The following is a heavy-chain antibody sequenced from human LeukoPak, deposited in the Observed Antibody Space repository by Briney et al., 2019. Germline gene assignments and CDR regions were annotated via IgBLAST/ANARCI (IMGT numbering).Heavy chain of an antibody. D-gene: IGHD3-9*01. Sequence: PGESLKISCKGSGYNFPSYWISWVRQMPGKGLEWMGRVDPSGSSTSYSPSFQGHVTISADKSISTAYLQWSSLKASDTAMYYCARQGPNYDIVTGYYSVAEYFQHWGQGTLVTVSS. CDR3: ARQGPNYDIVTGYYSVAEYFQH. V-gene: IGHV5-10-1*01. CDR2: VDPSGSST. CDR1: GYNFPSYW. J-gene: IGHJ1*01.